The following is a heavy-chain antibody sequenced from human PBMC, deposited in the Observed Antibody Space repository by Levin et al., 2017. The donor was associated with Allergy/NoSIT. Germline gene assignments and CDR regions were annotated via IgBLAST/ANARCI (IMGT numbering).Heavy chain of an antibody. Sequence: ASVKVSCKASGYNFLSFGVSWVRQAPGQGLEWIGWSSAYDGNTTSAQNLQGRVTLTSETSTSTAYMELKSLRSDDTAVYYCAKVAALQEQVDYYFGMEVWGQGTTVTVSS. CDR3: AKVAALQEQVDYYFGMEV. V-gene: IGHV1-18*01. J-gene: IGHJ6*02. D-gene: IGHD6-25*01. CDR2: SSAYDGNT. CDR1: GYNFLSFG.